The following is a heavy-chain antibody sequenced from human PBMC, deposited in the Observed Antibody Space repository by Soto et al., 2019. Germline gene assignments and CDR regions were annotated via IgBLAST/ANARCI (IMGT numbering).Heavy chain of an antibody. CDR3: AKDEGTSSTVFDY. J-gene: IGHJ4*02. V-gene: IGHV3-23*01. Sequence: EVQLLESGGASVQPGGSLRLSCVASGFNFKAYAMGWVRQAPGKGLEWVSSITATDGNTYYADSVRGRFTISRDNSRYSLFLQMNGLRPEDSALYYCAKDEGTSSTVFDYWGQGTLVTVSS. CDR2: ITATDGNT. D-gene: IGHD6-6*01. CDR1: GFNFKAYA.